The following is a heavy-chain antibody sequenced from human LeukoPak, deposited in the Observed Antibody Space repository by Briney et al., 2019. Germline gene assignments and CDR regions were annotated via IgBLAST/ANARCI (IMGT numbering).Heavy chain of an antibody. CDR2: IIPIFGTA. CDR1: GGTFSSYA. D-gene: IGHD6-13*01. Sequence: SVKVSCKASGGTFSSYAISWVRQAPGQGLEWMGGIIPIFGTANYAQKFQGRVTITTDESTSTAYMELSSLRSEDTAVYYCARDDGPYSSSWSWGQGTLVTVPS. J-gene: IGHJ4*02. V-gene: IGHV1-69*05. CDR3: ARDDGPYSSSWS.